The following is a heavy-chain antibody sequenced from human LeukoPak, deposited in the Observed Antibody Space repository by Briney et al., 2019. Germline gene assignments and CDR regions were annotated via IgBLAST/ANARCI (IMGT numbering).Heavy chain of an antibody. V-gene: IGHV4-30-2*01. CDR3: ARVSPYSGSLLR. Sequence: PSETLSLTCAVSGGSISSGGYSWSWIRQPPGKGLEWIGYIYHSGSTYYNPSLKSRVTISVDRSKNQFSLKLSSVTAADTAVYYCARVSPYSGSLLRWGQGTLVTVSS. D-gene: IGHD1-26*01. J-gene: IGHJ4*02. CDR2: IYHSGST. CDR1: GGSISSGGYS.